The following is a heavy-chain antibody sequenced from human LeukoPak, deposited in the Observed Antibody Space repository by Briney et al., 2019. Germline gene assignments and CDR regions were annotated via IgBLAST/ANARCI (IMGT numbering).Heavy chain of an antibody. J-gene: IGHJ4*02. Sequence: ASVKVSCKASGGTFSSYAISWVRQAPGQGLEWMGGIIPIFGTANYAQKFQGRVTITADESTSTAYMELSSLRSEDTAVYYCAKVPVSARVGGTTLDYWGKGTLVTVSS. CDR3: AKVPVSARVGGTTLDY. CDR2: IIPIFGTA. D-gene: IGHD1-26*01. V-gene: IGHV1-69*13. CDR1: GGTFSSYA.